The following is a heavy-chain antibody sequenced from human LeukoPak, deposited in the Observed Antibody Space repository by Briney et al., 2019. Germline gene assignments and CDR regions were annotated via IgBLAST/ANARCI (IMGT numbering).Heavy chain of an antibody. CDR1: GFTFSDYY. Sequence: GGSLRLSCAASGFTFSDYYMRWIRQAPGKGLEWVSYISSSGSNIYNTDSVKGRFTISRDNAKNSLYLQMNSLRAEDTAVYYCARGDGSYYYGMDVWGQGTRSPSP. CDR2: ISSSGSNI. J-gene: IGHJ6*02. V-gene: IGHV3-11*01. CDR3: ARGDGSYYYGMDV.